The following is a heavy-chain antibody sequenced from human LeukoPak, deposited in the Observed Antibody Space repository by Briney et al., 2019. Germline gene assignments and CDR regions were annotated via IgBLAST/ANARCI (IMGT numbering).Heavy chain of an antibody. V-gene: IGHV4-39*01. CDR1: GGSISSSPYY. J-gene: IGHJ4*02. Sequence: PSETLSLTCTVSGGSISSSPYYWGWIRQPPGKGLEWIGSVDYSGTTYYNPSLKSRVTISADTSENQFSLNLASVTAADTTVYYCARLNPVGQDCTGANCYTLYFFDYWGQGSLVTVSS. D-gene: IGHD2-15*01. CDR3: ARLNPVGQDCTGANCYTLYFFDY. CDR2: VDYSGTT.